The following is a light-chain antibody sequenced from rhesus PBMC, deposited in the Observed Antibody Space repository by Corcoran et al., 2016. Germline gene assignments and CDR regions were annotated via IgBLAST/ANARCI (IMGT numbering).Light chain of an antibody. J-gene: IGKJ4*01. CDR1: QGISSY. V-gene: IGKV1-38*01. Sequence: DIQLTQSPSSLSASVGDRVTITCRASQGISSYFAWYQQKSRKAPKLLIYDASHLQSGVPSRFSGSGSGTEFTLTISSLQPEDFATYYCQQRNSYPLTFGGGTKVEIK. CDR2: DAS. CDR3: QQRNSYPLT.